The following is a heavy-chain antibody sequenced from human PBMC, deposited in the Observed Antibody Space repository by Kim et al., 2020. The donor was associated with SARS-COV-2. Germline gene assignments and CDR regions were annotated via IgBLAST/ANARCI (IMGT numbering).Heavy chain of an antibody. CDR3: ARERGGAYYDTHFDY. V-gene: IGHV4-59*01. D-gene: IGHD3-22*01. J-gene: IGHJ4*02. Sequence: PSLKSRVTISVDTSKNQFSLKLSSVTAADTAVYYCARERGGAYYDTHFDYWGQGTLVTVSS.